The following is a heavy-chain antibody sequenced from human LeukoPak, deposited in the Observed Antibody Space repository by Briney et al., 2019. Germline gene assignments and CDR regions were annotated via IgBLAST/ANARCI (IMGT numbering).Heavy chain of an antibody. CDR1: GGSISGHY. CDR3: ARFGVDYDMDV. CDR2: IHYSGRP. Sequence: SETLSLTCTVSGGSISGHYWTWIRQPPGKGLEWIGQIHYSGRPDYNPSLKSRVTITVDTSKNQLSLKVTSVTGADTAVYYCARFGVDYDMDVWGQGTTVTVSS. D-gene: IGHD3-16*01. J-gene: IGHJ6*02. V-gene: IGHV4-59*11.